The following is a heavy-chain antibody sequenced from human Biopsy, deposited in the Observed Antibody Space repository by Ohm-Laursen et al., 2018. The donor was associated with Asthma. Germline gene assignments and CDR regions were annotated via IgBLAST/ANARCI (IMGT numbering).Heavy chain of an antibody. CDR1: GGYMRSGNYY. V-gene: IGHV4-39*01. D-gene: IGHD6-13*01. Sequence: TLSLTCCLSSGSGGYMRSGNYYWGWNRQPPGKGLEWIGSIYYSGTTYYNPSLESRFTVSADTSKNQFSLKLTSVTAADTAVYYCVRGSSSWHHGPFHYYYGLDVWGQGTTATVSS. J-gene: IGHJ6*02. CDR3: VRGSSSWHHGPFHYYYGLDV. CDR2: IYYSGTT.